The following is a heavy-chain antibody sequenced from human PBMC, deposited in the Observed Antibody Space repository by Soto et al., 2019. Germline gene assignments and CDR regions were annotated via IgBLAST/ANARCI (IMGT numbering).Heavy chain of an antibody. Sequence: QVQLVQSGAEVKKPGSSVKVSCKASGGTFSSYTISWVRRAPGQGLEWMGRIIPILGIANYAQKFQGRVTITADKSTSTAYMELSSLRSEDPAVYYCARDCSSTSCYAPPPFYYYGMDVW. D-gene: IGHD2-2*01. J-gene: IGHJ6*01. V-gene: IGHV1-69*08. CDR3: ARDCSSTSCYAPPPFYYYGMDV. CDR2: IIPILGIA. CDR1: GGTFSSYT.